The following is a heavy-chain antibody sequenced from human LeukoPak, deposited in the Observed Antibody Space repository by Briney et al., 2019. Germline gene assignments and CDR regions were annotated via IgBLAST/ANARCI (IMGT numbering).Heavy chain of an antibody. CDR3: AAERRAWYFYL. V-gene: IGHV4-59*01. Sequence: SETLSLTCTLAGGSISSYYWSWSRQPPGQGLEWIGYIYYSWSTNYNPSLNSRVTISVDTSKNQFSLKLSSVAAADTAVYYCAAERRAWYFYLWRRGTLITVSS. CDR1: GGSISSYY. CDR2: IYYSWST. J-gene: IGHJ2*01.